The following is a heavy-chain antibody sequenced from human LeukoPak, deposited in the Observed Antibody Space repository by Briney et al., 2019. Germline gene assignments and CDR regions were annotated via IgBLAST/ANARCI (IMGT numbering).Heavy chain of an antibody. J-gene: IGHJ6*04. V-gene: IGHV3-48*04. CDR3: AELGITMIGGV. D-gene: IGHD3-10*02. CDR2: ISSSGSTI. CDR1: GFIFRSFG. Sequence: GGSLRISCTASGFIFRSFGMHWVRQAPGKGLEWVSYISSSGSTIYYADSVKGRFTISRDNAKNSLYLQMNSLRAEDTAVYYCAELGITMIGGVWGKGTTVTISS.